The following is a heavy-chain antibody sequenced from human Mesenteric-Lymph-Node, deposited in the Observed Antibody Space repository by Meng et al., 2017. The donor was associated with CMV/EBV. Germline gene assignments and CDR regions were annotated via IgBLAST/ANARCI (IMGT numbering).Heavy chain of an antibody. Sequence: GGSLRLSCAASGFTFSSYWMHWVRQAPGKGLVWVSRINSDGSSTSYADSVKSRFTISRDNAKNTLYLQMNSLRAEDTAVYYCARGSGIAAPSRWFDPWGQGTLVTVSS. CDR3: ARGSGIAAPSRWFDP. CDR2: INSDGSST. CDR1: GFTFSSYW. J-gene: IGHJ5*02. D-gene: IGHD6-13*01. V-gene: IGHV3-74*01.